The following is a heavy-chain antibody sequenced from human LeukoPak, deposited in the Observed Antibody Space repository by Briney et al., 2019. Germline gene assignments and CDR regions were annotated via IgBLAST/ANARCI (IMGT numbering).Heavy chain of an antibody. Sequence: GGSLRLSCAASGFTFSSYAMSWVRQAPGKGLEWVSAISGSGGSTYYADSVKGRFTISRDNSKNTLYLQMNSLRAEDTAVYYCAKSDGYYDSSGSLYFDYWGQGTLVTVSS. CDR1: GFTFSSYA. V-gene: IGHV3-23*01. CDR2: ISGSGGST. D-gene: IGHD3-22*01. CDR3: AKSDGYYDSSGSLYFDY. J-gene: IGHJ4*02.